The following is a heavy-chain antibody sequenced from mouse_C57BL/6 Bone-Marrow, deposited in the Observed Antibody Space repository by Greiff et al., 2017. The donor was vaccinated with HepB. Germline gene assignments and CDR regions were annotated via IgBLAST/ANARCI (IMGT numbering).Heavy chain of an antibody. CDR3: ARGAIYYGNYVGVFDY. CDR1: GFTFSSYG. D-gene: IGHD2-1*01. J-gene: IGHJ2*01. V-gene: IGHV5-6*02. CDR2: ISSGGSYT. Sequence: DVKLVESGGDLVKPGGSLKLSCAASGFTFSSYGISWVRQTPDKRLEWVATISSGGSYTYYPDSVKGRFTISRDNAKNTLYLQMSSLKSEDTAMYYCARGAIYYGNYVGVFDYWGQGTTLTVSS.